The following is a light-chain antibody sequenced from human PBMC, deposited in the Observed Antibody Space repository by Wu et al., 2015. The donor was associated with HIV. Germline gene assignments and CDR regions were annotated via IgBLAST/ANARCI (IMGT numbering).Light chain of an antibody. Sequence: DIQMTQSPSTLSASVGDRVTITCRASQTINTWLAWYQQKPGKAPNLLIYRASTLQSGVPSRFSGSGSGTEFTLTISSLQPDDFATYYCQQYHSSGAFGQGTKVEIK. J-gene: IGKJ1*01. CDR1: QTINTW. CDR2: RAS. CDR3: QQYHSSGA. V-gene: IGKV1-5*03.